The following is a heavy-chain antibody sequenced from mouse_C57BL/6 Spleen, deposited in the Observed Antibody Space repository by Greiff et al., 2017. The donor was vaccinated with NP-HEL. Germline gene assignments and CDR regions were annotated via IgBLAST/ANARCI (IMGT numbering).Heavy chain of an antibody. CDR1: GFNIKNTY. V-gene: IGHV14-3*01. CDR3: ASDYYGTHEGFAY. Sequence: VQLQQSVAELVRPGASVKLSCTASGFNIKNTYMHWVKQRPEQGLEWIGRIDPANGNTKYAPKFQGKATITADTSSNTAYLQLSSLTSEDTAIYYCASDYYGTHEGFAYWGQGTLVTVSA. J-gene: IGHJ3*01. D-gene: IGHD2-1*01. CDR2: IDPANGNT.